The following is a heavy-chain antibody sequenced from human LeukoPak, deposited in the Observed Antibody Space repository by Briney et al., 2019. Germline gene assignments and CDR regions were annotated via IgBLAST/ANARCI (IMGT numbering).Heavy chain of an antibody. CDR2: IKQDGSEK. D-gene: IGHD3-22*01. Sequence: GGSLRLSCAASGFTFSSYWMSWVRQAPGKGLEWVANIKQDGSEKYYVDSVKGRFTISRDNAKNSLYLQMNSLRAEDTAVYYCARDFFEYYYDSSGYYPGYWGQGTLVTVSS. CDR1: GFTFSSYW. V-gene: IGHV3-7*01. CDR3: ARDFFEYYYDSSGYYPGY. J-gene: IGHJ4*02.